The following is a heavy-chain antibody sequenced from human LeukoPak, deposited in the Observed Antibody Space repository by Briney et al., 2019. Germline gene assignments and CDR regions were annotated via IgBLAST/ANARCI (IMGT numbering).Heavy chain of an antibody. D-gene: IGHD3-10*01. Sequence: SETLSLTCTVSGGSISSSSYYWGWIRQPPGKGLEWIGSIYYSGSTYYNPSLKSRVTISVDTSKNQFSLKLSSVTAADTAVYYCARVLLWFGELFSFDYWGQGTLVTVSS. J-gene: IGHJ4*02. CDR3: ARVLLWFGELFSFDY. CDR2: IYYSGST. CDR1: GGSISSSSYY. V-gene: IGHV4-39*01.